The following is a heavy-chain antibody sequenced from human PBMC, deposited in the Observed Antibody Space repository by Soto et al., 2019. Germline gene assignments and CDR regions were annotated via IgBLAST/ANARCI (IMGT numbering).Heavy chain of an antibody. V-gene: IGHV4-59*12. J-gene: IGHJ5*02. CDR3: ARAGGRGYSSSWYNWFDP. D-gene: IGHD6-13*01. CDR2: INYSGST. CDR1: GGSISSYY. Sequence: PSETLSLTCTVSGGSISSYYWSWIRQPPGKGLEWIGEINYSGSTNYNPSLKSRVTISVDTSKNQLSLKLSSVTAADTAVYYCARAGGRGYSSSWYNWFDPWGQGTLVTVSS.